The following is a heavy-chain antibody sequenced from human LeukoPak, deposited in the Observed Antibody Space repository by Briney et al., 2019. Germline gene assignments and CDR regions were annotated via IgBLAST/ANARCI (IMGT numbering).Heavy chain of an antibody. Sequence: PSQTLSLTCAVSGGSISSGGYSWSWIRQPPGKDLEWIGYIYHSGSTYYNPSLKSRVTISVDRSKNQFSLKLSSVTAADTAVYYCARGYGSGSPRYDYWGQGTLVTVSS. V-gene: IGHV4-30-2*01. D-gene: IGHD3-10*01. CDR3: ARGYGSGSPRYDY. J-gene: IGHJ4*02. CDR1: GGSISSGGYS. CDR2: IYHSGST.